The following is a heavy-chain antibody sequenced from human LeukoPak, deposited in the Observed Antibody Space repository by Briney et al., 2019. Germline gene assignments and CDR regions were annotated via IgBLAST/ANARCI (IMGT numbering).Heavy chain of an antibody. V-gene: IGHV3-7*01. J-gene: IGHJ4*02. CDR3: ARELYYYDSSGYMY. D-gene: IGHD3-22*01. CDR2: IKQEGREK. CDR1: RFTFTSNW. Sequence: GGSLRLSSASPRFTFTSNWMSTVPQTPGKGRERMSNIKQEGREKYYVGSVKGRVTISRDNAKNSLYLRRYRLRDKETAVFNFARELYYYDSSGYMYWGQGTLVSVSS.